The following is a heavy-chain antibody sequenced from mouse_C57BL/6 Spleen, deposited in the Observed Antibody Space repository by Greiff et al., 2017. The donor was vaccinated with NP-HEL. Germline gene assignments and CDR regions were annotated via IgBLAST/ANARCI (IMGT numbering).Heavy chain of an antibody. CDR2: INPSSGYT. J-gene: IGHJ4*01. Sequence: QVQLQQSGAELARPGASVKMSCKASGYTFTSYTMHWVKQRPGQGLEWIGYINPSSGYTKYNQKFKDKATLTADKSSSTAYMQLSSLTSEDSAVYYCARWGWDYDGYAMDYWGQGTSVTVSS. V-gene: IGHV1-4*01. CDR1: GYTFTSYT. D-gene: IGHD2-4*01. CDR3: ARWGWDYDGYAMDY.